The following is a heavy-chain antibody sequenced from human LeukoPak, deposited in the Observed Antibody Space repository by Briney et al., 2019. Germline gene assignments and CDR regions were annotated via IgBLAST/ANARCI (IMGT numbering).Heavy chain of an antibody. J-gene: IGHJ3*01. Sequence: GESLKISCKGSGYTFTNYWIGWVRQMPGKGLEWMGIIYPGDSDTRCSPSFQGQVTFSADKSISTAYLHWSSLKASDTAMYFCARRSVLTQLDAFDVWGQGTTVTVSS. V-gene: IGHV5-51*01. D-gene: IGHD4/OR15-4a*01. CDR2: IYPGDSDT. CDR3: ARRSVLTQLDAFDV. CDR1: GYTFTNYW.